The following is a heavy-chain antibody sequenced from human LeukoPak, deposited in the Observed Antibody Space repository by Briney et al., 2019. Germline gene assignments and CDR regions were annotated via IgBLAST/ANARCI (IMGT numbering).Heavy chain of an antibody. CDR2: INHSGST. CDR3: ARPSYYYDSSGYRPFDY. CDR1: GGSFSGYY. D-gene: IGHD3-22*01. V-gene: IGHV4-34*01. Sequence: PSETLSLTCAVYGGSFSGYYWSWIRQPPGKGLEWIGEINHSGSTNYNPSLKSRVTISVDTSKSQFSLKLSSVTAADTAVYYCARPSYYYDSSGYRPFDYWGQGTLVTVSS. J-gene: IGHJ4*02.